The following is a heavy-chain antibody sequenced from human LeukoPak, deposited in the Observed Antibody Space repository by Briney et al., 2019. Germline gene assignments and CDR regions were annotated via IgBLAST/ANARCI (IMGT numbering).Heavy chain of an antibody. V-gene: IGHV4-39*01. D-gene: IGHD4-17*01. CDR2: SDYSGGT. CDR3: ARDFGDFRTDY. CDR1: GGSIRSTVHY. Sequence: SETLSLTCTVSGGSIRSTVHYWAWLRQSPGKGLEWIGSSDYSGGTTYNPSLKSRLTVSVDTSKNQFSLKLTSVTAADTAVYYCARDFGDFRTDYWGQGTPVTVSS. J-gene: IGHJ4*02.